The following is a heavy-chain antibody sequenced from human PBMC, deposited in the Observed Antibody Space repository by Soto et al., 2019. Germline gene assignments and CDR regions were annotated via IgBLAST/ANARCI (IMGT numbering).Heavy chain of an antibody. J-gene: IGHJ4*02. CDR3: ASRDPGTSVDY. D-gene: IGHD1-7*01. CDR2: IYRTGST. CDR1: GGSFTSNNW. V-gene: IGHV4-4*02. Sequence: SETLSLTCAVSGGSFTSNNWWTWVRQPPGQGLEWIGEIYRTGSTNYNPSLKGRVTISLDKSENQFSLKVTSLTAADTAVYYCASRDPGTSVDYWGQGTLVTVSS.